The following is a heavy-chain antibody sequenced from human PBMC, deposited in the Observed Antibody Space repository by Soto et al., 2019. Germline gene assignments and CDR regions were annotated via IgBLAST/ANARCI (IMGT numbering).Heavy chain of an antibody. D-gene: IGHD1-26*01. J-gene: IGHJ4*02. Sequence: ALRLSCAASGFTFSSYSMNWVRQAPGKGLEWVSSISSSSSTTYADSVKGRFTISRDNAKNTLFLQMNSLRADDTAVYYCVRDDVGVGIDSWGLGTLVTVSS. CDR3: VRDDVGVGIDS. V-gene: IGHV3-21*01. CDR2: ISSSSST. CDR1: GFTFSSYS.